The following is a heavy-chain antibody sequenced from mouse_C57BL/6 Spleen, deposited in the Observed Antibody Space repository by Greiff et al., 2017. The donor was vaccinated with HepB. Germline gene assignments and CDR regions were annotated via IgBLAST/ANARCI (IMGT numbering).Heavy chain of an antibody. D-gene: IGHD1-1*01. CDR1: GFTFSSYA. V-gene: IGHV5-4*01. CDR3: AREKDYYGSSSYWYFDV. Sequence: EVMLVESGGGLVKPGGSLKLSCAASGFTFSSYAMSWVRQTPEKRLEWVATISDGGSYTYYPDNVKGRFTISRDNAKNNLYLQMSHLKSEDTAMYYCAREKDYYGSSSYWYFDVWGTGTTVTVSS. CDR2: ISDGGSYT. J-gene: IGHJ1*03.